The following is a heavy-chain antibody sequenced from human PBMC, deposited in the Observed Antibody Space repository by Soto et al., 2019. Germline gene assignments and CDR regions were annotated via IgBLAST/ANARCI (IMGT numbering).Heavy chain of an antibody. J-gene: IGHJ4*02. D-gene: IGHD6-13*01. V-gene: IGHV4-31*03. Sequence: SETLSLTCTVSGDSIRSRGYYWIWIRQNPGKGLEWIGYIFYSGGTYYNPSLQSRVTISLDTSKTQFSLKLSSVTVADTAVYFCARVRSSAGTLGTRPPLFYFDSWGQGTQVTV. CDR2: IFYSGGT. CDR1: GDSIRSRGYY. CDR3: ARVRSSAGTLGTRPPLFYFDS.